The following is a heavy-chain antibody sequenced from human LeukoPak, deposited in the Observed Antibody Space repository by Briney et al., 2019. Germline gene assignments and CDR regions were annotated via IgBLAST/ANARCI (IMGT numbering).Heavy chain of an antibody. V-gene: IGHV4-59*01. CDR1: GGSISSYY. J-gene: IGHJ4*02. D-gene: IGHD6-19*01. CDR3: ARVITVAYYMDV. Sequence: SETLSLTCTVSGGSISSYYWSWIRQPPGKGLEWIGYIYYSGSTNYNPSLKSRVTISVDTSKNQFSLKLSSVTAADTAVYYCARVITVAYYMDVWGQGTLVTVSS. CDR2: IYYSGST.